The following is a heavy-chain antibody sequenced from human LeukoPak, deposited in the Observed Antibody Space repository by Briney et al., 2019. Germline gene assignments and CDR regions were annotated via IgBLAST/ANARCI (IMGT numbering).Heavy chain of an antibody. D-gene: IGHD1-26*01. CDR2: TRNKANSYTT. J-gene: IGHJ4*02. Sequence: PGGSLRLSCAASGFTSSDHYIDWVRQAPGKGLEWVGRTRNKANSYTTEYAASVKGRFTISRDDLKNSLFLQMNSLTTEDTAVYYCARARRGSYPSSDYWGQGTLVTVSS. CDR3: ARARRGSYPSSDY. CDR1: GFTSSDHY. V-gene: IGHV3-72*01.